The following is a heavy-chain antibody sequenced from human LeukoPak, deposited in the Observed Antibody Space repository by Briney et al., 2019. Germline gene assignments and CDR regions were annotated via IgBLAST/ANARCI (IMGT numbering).Heavy chain of an antibody. Sequence: PGGSLRLSCAASGFTFSSYSMNWVRQAPGKGLEWVSSISSSSSYIYYADSVKGRFTISRDSAKNSLYLQMNSLRAEDTAVYYCARAFLVSARPTYFDYWGQGTLVTVSS. D-gene: IGHD6-6*01. CDR2: ISSSSSYI. J-gene: IGHJ4*02. V-gene: IGHV3-21*01. CDR3: ARAFLVSARPTYFDY. CDR1: GFTFSSYS.